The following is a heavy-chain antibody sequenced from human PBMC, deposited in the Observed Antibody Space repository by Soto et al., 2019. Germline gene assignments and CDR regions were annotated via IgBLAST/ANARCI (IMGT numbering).Heavy chain of an antibody. Sequence: PGESLKISCAASGFTFSSYGMHWVRQAPGKGLEWVAVISYDGSNKYYADSVKGQFTISRDNSKNTLYLQMNSLRAEDTAVYYCAKDTSSVGAQFFDYWGQGTLVTVSS. V-gene: IGHV3-30*18. CDR2: ISYDGSNK. CDR3: AKDTSSVGAQFFDY. J-gene: IGHJ4*02. CDR1: GFTFSSYG. D-gene: IGHD1-26*01.